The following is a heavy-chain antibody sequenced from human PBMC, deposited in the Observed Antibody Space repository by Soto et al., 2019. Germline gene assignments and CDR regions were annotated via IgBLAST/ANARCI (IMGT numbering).Heavy chain of an antibody. CDR1: GYTFTSYG. CDR2: ISAYNGNT. V-gene: IGHV1-18*01. D-gene: IGHD3-9*01. J-gene: IGHJ3*02. CDR3: ARATLRYFDWLHHKASDI. Sequence: ASVKVSCKASGYTFTSYGISWVRQAPGQGLEWMGWISAYNGNTNYAQKLQGRVTMTTDTSTSTAYMELRSLRSDDTAVYYCARATLRYFDWLHHKASDIWGQGTMVTVSS.